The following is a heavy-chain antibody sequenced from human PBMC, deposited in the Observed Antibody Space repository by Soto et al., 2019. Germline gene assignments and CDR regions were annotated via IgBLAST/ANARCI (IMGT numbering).Heavy chain of an antibody. Sequence: EVQVLESGGGLVQPGGSLRLSCAASGFTFSSYAMSWVRQAPGQGLEWVSAISGSGSNPYYADSVKGRFTISRDTSKNPQSLQMDNMRVDDIAVYYRAKTASITYRDAFDHWGQGTLVTVSS. J-gene: IGHJ4*02. D-gene: IGHD1-20*01. CDR1: GFTFSSYA. V-gene: IGHV3-23*01. CDR2: ISGSGSNP. CDR3: AKTASITYRDAFDH.